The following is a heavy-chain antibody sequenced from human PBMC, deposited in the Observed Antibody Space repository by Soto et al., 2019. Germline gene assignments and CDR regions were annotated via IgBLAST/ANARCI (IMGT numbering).Heavy chain of an antibody. CDR1: GGSISSGGYY. Sequence: QVQLQESGPGLVKPSQTLSLTCTVSGGSISSGGYYWSWMRQHPGKGLEWIGYIYYSGSTYYNPSLQTRVTISLDTSKNLFSLKLSSVTVADTAVYYCAREGDYCSGGSCYRWFDPWGQGTLVTVSS. J-gene: IGHJ5*02. V-gene: IGHV4-31*03. CDR3: AREGDYCSGGSCYRWFDP. CDR2: IYYSGST. D-gene: IGHD2-15*01.